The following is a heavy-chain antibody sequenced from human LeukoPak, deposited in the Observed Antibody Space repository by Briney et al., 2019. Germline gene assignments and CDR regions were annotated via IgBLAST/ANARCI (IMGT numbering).Heavy chain of an antibody. CDR2: ISSSGLYL. CDR1: GFSFGDYE. V-gene: IGHV3-48*03. Sequence: PGGSLRLSCAASGFSFGDYEMHWVRQAPGKGLKWLSYISSSGLYLHYADSVQGRFTVSRDIDKEELYLQMESLRVDDTGVYYCATAHGLRYFLDVWGKGTTVSVSS. J-gene: IGHJ6*03. CDR3: ATAHGLRYFLDV.